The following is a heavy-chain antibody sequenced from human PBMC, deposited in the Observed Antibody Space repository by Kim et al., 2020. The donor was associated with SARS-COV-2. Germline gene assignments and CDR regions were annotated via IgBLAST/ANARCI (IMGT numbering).Heavy chain of an antibody. CDR1: GYSFTSYW. CDR3: ARQRYFGYSSSSGLWFDP. CDR2: IYPGDSDT. V-gene: IGHV5-51*01. J-gene: IGHJ5*02. D-gene: IGHD6-6*01. Sequence: GESLKISCKGSGYSFTSYWIGWVRQMPGKGLEWMGIIYPGDSDTRYSPSFQGQVTISADKSISTAYLQWSSLKASDTAMYYCARQRYFGYSSSSGLWFDPWGQGTLVTVSS.